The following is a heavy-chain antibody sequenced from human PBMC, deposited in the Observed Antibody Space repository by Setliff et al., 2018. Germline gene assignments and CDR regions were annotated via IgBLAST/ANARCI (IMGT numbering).Heavy chain of an antibody. Sequence: KASETLSLTCTVSSGSIINYYWSWIRQPPGRPLEWIGYIKYDGTTDYNPSLDSRVTMSVDTSKNQFSLKLKSVTAADTAIYFCARAVDSTGYFPFWYFDLWGRGTLVTVSS. J-gene: IGHJ2*01. CDR1: SGSIINYY. V-gene: IGHV4-59*01. D-gene: IGHD3-22*01. CDR3: ARAVDSTGYFPFWYFDL. CDR2: IKYDGTT.